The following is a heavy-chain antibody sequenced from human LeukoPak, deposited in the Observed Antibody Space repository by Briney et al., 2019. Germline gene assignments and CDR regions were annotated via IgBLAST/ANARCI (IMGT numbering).Heavy chain of an antibody. Sequence: SETLSLTCTVSGGSISSYYWSWIRQPPGKGLEWIGYIYYSGSTNYNPSLKSRVTISVDTSKNQFSLKLSSVTAADTAVYYCARDRTLVRYFDRVDAFDIWGQGTMVTVSS. CDR3: ARDRTLVRYFDRVDAFDI. CDR2: IYYSGST. D-gene: IGHD3-9*01. J-gene: IGHJ3*02. CDR1: GGSISSYY. V-gene: IGHV4-59*01.